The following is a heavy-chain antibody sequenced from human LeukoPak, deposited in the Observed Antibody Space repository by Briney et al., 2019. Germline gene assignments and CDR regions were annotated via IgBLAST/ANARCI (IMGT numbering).Heavy chain of an antibody. J-gene: IGHJ6*02. V-gene: IGHV4-59*01. CDR1: GGSISSYY. CDR3: ATDGAGYYYGMDV. Sequence: SETPSLTCTVSGGSISSYYCSWIRQPPGKGLEWIGYIYYSGSTNYNPSLKSRVTISVDTSKNQFSLKLSSVTAADTAVYYCATDGAGYYYGMDVWGQGTTVTVSS. CDR2: IYYSGST. D-gene: IGHD5-24*01.